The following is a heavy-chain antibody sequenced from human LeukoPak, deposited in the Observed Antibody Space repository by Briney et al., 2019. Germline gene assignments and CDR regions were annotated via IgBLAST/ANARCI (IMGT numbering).Heavy chain of an antibody. CDR2: FDPEDGET. CDR1: GYTLTELS. D-gene: IGHD3-10*01. J-gene: IGHJ5*02. V-gene: IGHV1-24*01. CDR3: ARVGVITYYGSGSYHNWFDP. Sequence: GASVKVSCKVSGYTLTELSMHWVRQAPGKGLEWMGGFDPEDGETIYAQKFQGRVTMTEDTSTDTAYMELSSLRSEDTAVYYCARVGVITYYGSGSYHNWFDPWGQGTLVTVSS.